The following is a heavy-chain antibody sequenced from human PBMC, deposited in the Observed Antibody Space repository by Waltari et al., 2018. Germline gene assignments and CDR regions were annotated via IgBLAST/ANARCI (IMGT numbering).Heavy chain of an antibody. CDR2: IYHSGST. CDR1: GYSISSGYY. Sequence: QVQLQESGPGLVKPSETLSLTCAVSGYSISSGYYWGWIRQPPGKGLEWVGSIYHSGSTYYNPSLKSRVTISVDTSKNQFSLKLSSVTAADTAVYYCASLSSIAARRFDYWGQGTLVTVSS. V-gene: IGHV4-38-2*01. CDR3: ASLSSIAARRFDY. J-gene: IGHJ4*02. D-gene: IGHD6-6*01.